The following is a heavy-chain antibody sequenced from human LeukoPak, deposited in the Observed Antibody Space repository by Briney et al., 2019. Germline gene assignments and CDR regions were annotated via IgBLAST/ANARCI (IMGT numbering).Heavy chain of an antibody. CDR2: ILPNSGRT. CDR1: GYTFSGFH. V-gene: IGHV1-2*02. CDR3: SRDGPSGSNMASDY. Sequence: ASVKVSCKAPGYTFSGFHMHWVRQAPGQGLEWMGWILPNSGRTHYGQKFQGRDTMTGDTSINTAYIELTRLTSDDTAVYYCSRDGPSGSNMASDYWGQGTLVTVSS. J-gene: IGHJ4*02. D-gene: IGHD1-26*01.